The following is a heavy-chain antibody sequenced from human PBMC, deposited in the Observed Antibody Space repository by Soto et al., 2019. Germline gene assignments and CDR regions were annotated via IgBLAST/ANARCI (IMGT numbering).Heavy chain of an antibody. V-gene: IGHV1-46*01. CDR3: ARSLLQGDF. J-gene: IGHJ4*02. Sequence: QVQLVQSGAEVKKPGASVKVSCKASGYIFIHYYIHWVRQAPGQWLEWMAIVNSNGGSTNYAQKLQGRVTVTSDTSTSTVSMELNSLGYDDTAVYFCARSLLQGDFWGQGTLVTVSS. CDR2: VNSNGGST. CDR1: GYIFIHYY. D-gene: IGHD2-21*01.